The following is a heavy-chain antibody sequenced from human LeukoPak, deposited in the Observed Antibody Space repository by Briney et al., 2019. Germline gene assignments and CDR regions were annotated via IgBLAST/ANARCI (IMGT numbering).Heavy chain of an antibody. CDR3: ARGLDGSSGYYPNDAFDI. CDR2: ISYDGSNT. CDR1: GFTFSSYA. V-gene: IGHV3-30*04. J-gene: IGHJ3*02. Sequence: GGSLRLSCAGSGFTFSSYAMHWVPQAPGKGLEWVAVISYDGSNTYYADSVKSRFTISRDNSKNTLSLQMNSLRAEDTAVYYCARGLDGSSGYYPNDAFDIWGQGAMVTVSS. D-gene: IGHD3-22*01.